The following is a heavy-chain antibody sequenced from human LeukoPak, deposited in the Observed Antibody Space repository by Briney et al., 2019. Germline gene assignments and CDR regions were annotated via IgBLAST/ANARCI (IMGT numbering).Heavy chain of an antibody. Sequence: GGSLRLSCAASGFTFSSYGMHWVRQAPGKGLEWVAFIRYDGSNKYYADSVKGRFTISRDNSKNTLYLQMNSLRAEDTAVYYCAKERTYYYGSGSYYNWAFDIWAKGQWSPSLQ. CDR2: IRYDGSNK. CDR3: AKERTYYYGSGSYYNWAFDI. D-gene: IGHD3-10*01. J-gene: IGHJ3*02. CDR1: GFTFSSYG. V-gene: IGHV3-30*02.